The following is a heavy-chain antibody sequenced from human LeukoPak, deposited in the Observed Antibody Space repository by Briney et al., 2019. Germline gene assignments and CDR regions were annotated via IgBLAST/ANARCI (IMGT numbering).Heavy chain of an antibody. CDR1: GYTXTSYS. CDR3: AKDRWRDGSSSFDN. CDR2: ISTYNGNS. V-gene: IGHV1-18*01. Sequence: GASVKVSCKASGYTXTSYSINWVRQAPGQGLEWMGWISTYNGNSNYAQKLQGRVTMTTDTSTSTAYMELRSLRSDDTAMYYCAKDRWRDGSSSFDNWGQGILVTVSS. J-gene: IGHJ4*02. D-gene: IGHD6-6*01.